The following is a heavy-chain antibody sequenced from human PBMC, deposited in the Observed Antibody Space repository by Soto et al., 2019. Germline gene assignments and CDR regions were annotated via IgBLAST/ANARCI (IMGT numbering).Heavy chain of an antibody. CDR3: ARPGECSSTSCRDYYVD. CDR2: ISSNGGST. D-gene: IGHD2-2*01. Sequence: GGSLRLSCAASGFTFSSYAMHWVRQAPGKGLEYVSAISSNGGSTYYANSVKGGFTISRDNSKNTLYLQMGSLRAEDMAVYYCARPGECSSTSCRDYYVDWGQGTLVTVAS. J-gene: IGHJ4*02. CDR1: GFTFSSYA. V-gene: IGHV3-64*01.